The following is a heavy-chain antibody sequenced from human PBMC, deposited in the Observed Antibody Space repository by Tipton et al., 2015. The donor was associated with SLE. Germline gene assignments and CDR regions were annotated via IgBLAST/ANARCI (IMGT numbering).Heavy chain of an antibody. Sequence: TLSFTCTVSGGSISSYYWSWIRQPPGKGLEWIGYIYYSGSTNYNPSLKSRVTISVDTSKNQFSLKLSSVTAADTAVYYCARGGGIRFLEWDYYYMDVWGKGTTVTVSS. D-gene: IGHD3-3*01. CDR2: IYYSGST. CDR3: ARGGGIRFLEWDYYYMDV. V-gene: IGHV4-59*01. CDR1: GGSISSYY. J-gene: IGHJ6*03.